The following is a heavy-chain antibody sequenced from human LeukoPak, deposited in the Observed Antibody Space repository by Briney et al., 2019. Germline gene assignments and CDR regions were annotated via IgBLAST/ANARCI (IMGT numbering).Heavy chain of an antibody. Sequence: PSETLSLTCTVSGGSISSYYWSWIRQPPGKGLEWIGYIYYSGSTNYNASLKSRVTISVDTSKNQFSLKLSSVTAADTAVYYCARTGSGSYDLFDYWGQGTLVTVSS. J-gene: IGHJ4*02. CDR3: ARTGSGSYDLFDY. CDR2: IYYSGST. D-gene: IGHD3-10*01. CDR1: GGSISSYY. V-gene: IGHV4-59*01.